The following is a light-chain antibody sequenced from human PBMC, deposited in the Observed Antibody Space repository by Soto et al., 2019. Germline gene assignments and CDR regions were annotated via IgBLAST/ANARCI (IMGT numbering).Light chain of an antibody. Sequence: EIVFTQSAGTLSLSPGERATLSCRASQSVGGSYLAWFQQKPGQAPRLLIYVASTRATGVPDRFSGSGSATDFSLTINRLEPEDFAVYYCQHYGSSPWTFGQGTKVDIK. J-gene: IGKJ1*01. CDR2: VAS. CDR1: QSVGGSY. CDR3: QHYGSSPWT. V-gene: IGKV3-20*01.